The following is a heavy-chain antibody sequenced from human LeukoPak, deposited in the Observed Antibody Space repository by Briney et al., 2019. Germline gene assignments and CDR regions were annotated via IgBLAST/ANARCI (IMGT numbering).Heavy chain of an antibody. J-gene: IGHJ4*02. CDR1: GFTFDDYA. V-gene: IGHV3-9*01. D-gene: IGHD3-3*01. Sequence: GGSLRLSCAASGFTFDDYAMHWVRQAPGKGLEWVSGISWNSGSIGYADSVKGRFTISRDNSKNTLYLQMNSLRAEDTAVYYCAKTHYDFWSGYQLLYYFDYWGQGTLVTVSS. CDR2: ISWNSGSI. CDR3: AKTHYDFWSGYQLLYYFDY.